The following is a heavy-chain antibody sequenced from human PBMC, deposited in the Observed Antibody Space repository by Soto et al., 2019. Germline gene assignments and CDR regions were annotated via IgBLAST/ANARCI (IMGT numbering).Heavy chain of an antibody. CDR1: GYSFTSYW. V-gene: IGHV5-51*01. CDR2: IYPGDSDT. Sequence: PGESLNISCKGSGYSFTSYWIGWVRQMPGKGLEWMGIIYPGDSDTRYSPSFQGQVTISADKSISTAYLQWSSLKASDTAMYYCARGRRGYCSSTSCFQLFDYWGQGTLVTVSS. J-gene: IGHJ4*02. CDR3: ARGRRGYCSSTSCFQLFDY. D-gene: IGHD2-2*01.